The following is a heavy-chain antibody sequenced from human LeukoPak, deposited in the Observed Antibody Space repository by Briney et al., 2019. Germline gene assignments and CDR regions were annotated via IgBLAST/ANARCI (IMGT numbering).Heavy chain of an antibody. CDR1: GGSFSGYY. J-gene: IGHJ6*03. Sequence: PSETLSLTCAVYGGSFSGYYWSWIRQPPGKGLEWIGEINHSGSTNYNPSLKSRVTISVDTSKNQFSLKLSSVTAADTAVYYCARGVRIAVYYYYYYYMDVWGKGTTVTVSS. V-gene: IGHV4-34*01. CDR2: INHSGST. D-gene: IGHD6-19*01. CDR3: ARGVRIAVYYYYYYYMDV.